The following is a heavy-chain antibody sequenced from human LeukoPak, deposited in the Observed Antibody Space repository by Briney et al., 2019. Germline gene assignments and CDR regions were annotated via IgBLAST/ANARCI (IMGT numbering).Heavy chain of an antibody. CDR2: ISSSSSYI. J-gene: IGHJ4*01. Sequence: AGGSLSLSCAASGFTLSSYSMNWVRQAPGKGLEWVSSISSSSSYIYYADSVKGRFTISRDNAKNSLYLQMNSLRAEDTAVYYCARDPGRYSYCHSDYWGPGTLVTVSS. V-gene: IGHV3-21*01. CDR3: ARDPGRYSYCHSDY. D-gene: IGHD5-18*01. CDR1: GFTLSSYS.